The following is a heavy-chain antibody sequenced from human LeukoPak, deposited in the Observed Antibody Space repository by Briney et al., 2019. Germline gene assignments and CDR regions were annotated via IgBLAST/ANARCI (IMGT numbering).Heavy chain of an antibody. Sequence: SVKVSCKASGGTFSSYAISWVRQAPGQGLEWMGRIIPIFGTANYAQQFQGRVTITTDESTSTAYMELSSLRSEDTAVYYCASYYYDSSGSLDYWGQGTLVTVSS. D-gene: IGHD3-22*01. CDR1: GGTFSSYA. J-gene: IGHJ4*02. CDR2: IIPIFGTA. V-gene: IGHV1-69*05. CDR3: ASYYYDSSGSLDY.